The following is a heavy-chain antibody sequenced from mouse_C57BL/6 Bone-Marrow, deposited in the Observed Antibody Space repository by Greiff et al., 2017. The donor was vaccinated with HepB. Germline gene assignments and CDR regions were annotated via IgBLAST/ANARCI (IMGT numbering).Heavy chain of an antibody. CDR3: ARWGWLLRGV. D-gene: IGHD2-3*01. J-gene: IGHJ1*03. Sequence: QVQLQQSGAELVKPGASVKLSCKASGYTFTSYWMHWVKQRPGQGLEWIGMIHPNSGSTNYNEKFKSKATLTVDKSSSTAYMQLSSLTSEDSAVYYCARWGWLLRGVWGTGTTVTVSS. CDR2: IHPNSGST. V-gene: IGHV1-64*01. CDR1: GYTFTSYW.